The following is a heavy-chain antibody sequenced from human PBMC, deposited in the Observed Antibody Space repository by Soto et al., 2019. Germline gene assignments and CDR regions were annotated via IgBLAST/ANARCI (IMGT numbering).Heavy chain of an antibody. CDR1: GFTFSCDW. J-gene: IGHJ4*02. V-gene: IGHV3-7*01. CDR3: ARHNWHSFDY. D-gene: IGHD1-1*01. CDR2: IRQSGSEK. Sequence: GGAVRISCAAAGFTFSCDWMSWVREAPGKGLEWMADIRQSGSEKDYVDSVKGRFTISRDNAENSLYLQMNSLRVEDTAVYYCARHNWHSFDYWGQGALVTVSS.